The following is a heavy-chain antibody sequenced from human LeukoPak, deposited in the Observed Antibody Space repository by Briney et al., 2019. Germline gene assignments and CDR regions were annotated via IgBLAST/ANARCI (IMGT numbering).Heavy chain of an antibody. Sequence: GGSLRLSCAASGFTFSSYAMHWVRQAPGKELEWVAVISYDGSNKYYADSVKGRFTISRDNSKNTLYLQMNSLRAEDTAVYYCARDYYDSSGYYYDGLGYWGQGTLVTVSS. CDR2: ISYDGSNK. CDR3: ARDYYDSSGYYYDGLGY. V-gene: IGHV3-30*04. J-gene: IGHJ4*02. CDR1: GFTFSSYA. D-gene: IGHD3-22*01.